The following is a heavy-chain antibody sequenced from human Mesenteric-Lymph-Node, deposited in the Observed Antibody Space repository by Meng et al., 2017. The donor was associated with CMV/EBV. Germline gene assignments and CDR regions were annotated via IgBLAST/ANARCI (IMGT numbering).Heavy chain of an antibody. V-gene: IGHV3-21*01. CDR3: ARGKGVLRFLEWLGDYYYYGMDV. J-gene: IGHJ6*02. Sequence: GGSLRLSCAASGFTFSSYSMNWVRQAPGKGLEWVSSISSSSSYIYYADSVKGRFTISRDNAKNSLYLQMNSLRAEDTAVYYCARGKGVLRFLEWLGDYYYYGMDVWGQGTTVTVSS. D-gene: IGHD3-3*01. CDR1: GFTFSSYS. CDR2: ISSSSSYI.